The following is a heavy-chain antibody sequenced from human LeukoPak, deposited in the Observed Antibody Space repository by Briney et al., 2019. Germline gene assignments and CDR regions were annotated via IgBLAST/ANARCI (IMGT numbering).Heavy chain of an antibody. CDR1: GFTFSSYA. Sequence: LRLSCAASGFTFSSYAMNWVRQHPGKGLEWIGYIYYSGSTYYNPSLKSRVTISVDTSKNQFSLKLSSVTAADTAVYYCARATGAAYYFEYWGQGTLVTVSS. CDR2: IYYSGST. V-gene: IGHV4-31*02. CDR3: ARATGAAYYFEY. D-gene: IGHD1-26*01. J-gene: IGHJ4*02.